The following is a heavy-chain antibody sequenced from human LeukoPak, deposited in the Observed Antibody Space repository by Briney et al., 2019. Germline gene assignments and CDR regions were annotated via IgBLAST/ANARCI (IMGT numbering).Heavy chain of an antibody. V-gene: IGHV1-46*01. CDR2: INPFGGST. Sequence: AASVKVSCKASGYTFTVYYMHWVRQAPGQGLEWMGIINPFGGSTTYAQKFQGRVTMTRDTSTSTVYMELSSLRSEDTAVYYCARGLSSGRYNYYFDYWGQGTLVTVSS. CDR3: ARGLSSGRYNYYFDY. CDR1: GYTFTVYY. D-gene: IGHD1-26*01. J-gene: IGHJ4*02.